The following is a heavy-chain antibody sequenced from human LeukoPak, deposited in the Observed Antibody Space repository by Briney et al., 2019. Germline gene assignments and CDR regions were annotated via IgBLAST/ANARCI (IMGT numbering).Heavy chain of an antibody. CDR1: GGSISSYY. D-gene: IGHD2-2*01. CDR3: ARGKYQLLAP. Sequence: SETLSLTCTVSGGSISSYYWRWIRQPPGKGLEWIGYIYYSGSTNYNPSLKSRVTISVDTSKNQFSLKLSSVTAADTAVYYCARGKYQLLAPWGQGTLVTVSS. CDR2: IYYSGST. V-gene: IGHV4-59*01. J-gene: IGHJ5*02.